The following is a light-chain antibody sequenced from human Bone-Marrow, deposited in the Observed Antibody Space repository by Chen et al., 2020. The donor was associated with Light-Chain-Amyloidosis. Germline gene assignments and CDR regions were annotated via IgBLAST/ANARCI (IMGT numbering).Light chain of an antibody. CDR1: NIGSTS. CDR3: QVWDRSSDRPV. CDR2: DDS. Sequence: SYVLTLPSSVSVAPGQTATFACGGNNIGSTSVHWYQQTPGQAPLLAVYDDSDRPSGIPERLSGSNSGNTATLTISRVEAGDEADYYCQVWDRSSDRPVFGGGTKLTVL. V-gene: IGLV3-21*02. J-gene: IGLJ3*02.